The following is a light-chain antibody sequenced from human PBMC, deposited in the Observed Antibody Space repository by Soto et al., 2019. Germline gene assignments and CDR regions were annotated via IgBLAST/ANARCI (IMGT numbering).Light chain of an antibody. Sequence: QSVLTQPPSVSGAPGQRVTISCAGSSSNIGAGYDVHWYQHLPGTAPKLLIYDNNNRPSGVPYRFSGSKSGTSASLAITGLQAEDEADYYCQSYDSSLSAPYVFGTGTKVTVL. CDR3: QSYDSSLSAPYV. V-gene: IGLV1-40*01. CDR2: DNN. CDR1: SSNIGAGYD. J-gene: IGLJ1*01.